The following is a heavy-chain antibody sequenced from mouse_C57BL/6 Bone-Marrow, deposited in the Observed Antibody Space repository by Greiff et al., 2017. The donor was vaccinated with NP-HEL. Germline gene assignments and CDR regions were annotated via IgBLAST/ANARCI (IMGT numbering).Heavy chain of an antibody. Sequence: EVQLQQSGAELVRPGASVKLSCTASGFNIKDDYMHWVKQRPEQGLEWIGWIDPENGDTEYASKFQGKATITADTSSNTAYLQLSSLTSEDTAFYYCTTGDLYYDLAWFAYWGQGTLVTVSA. CDR2: IDPENGDT. V-gene: IGHV14-4*01. CDR3: TTGDLYYDLAWFAY. CDR1: GFNIKDDY. J-gene: IGHJ3*01. D-gene: IGHD2-4*01.